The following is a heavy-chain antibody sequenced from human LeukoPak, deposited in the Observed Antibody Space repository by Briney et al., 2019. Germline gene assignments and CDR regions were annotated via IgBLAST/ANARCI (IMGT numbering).Heavy chain of an antibody. Sequence: GGSLRLSCAASGFTFSSYAMHWARQAPGKGLEYVSAISSNGGSTYYANSVKGRFTISRDNSKNTLYLQMGSLRAEDMAVYYCARGAYYYGSGTTDYWGQGTLVTVSS. V-gene: IGHV3-64*01. CDR2: ISSNGGST. D-gene: IGHD3-10*01. J-gene: IGHJ4*02. CDR3: ARGAYYYGSGTTDY. CDR1: GFTFSSYA.